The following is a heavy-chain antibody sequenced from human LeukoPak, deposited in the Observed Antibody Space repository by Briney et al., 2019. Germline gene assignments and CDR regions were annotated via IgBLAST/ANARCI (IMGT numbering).Heavy chain of an antibody. Sequence: GESLRLSCTASGFIFSSYAMHWVRQAPGKGLEYVSAISNNGGSTYSANSVKGRFTISRDNSKGTLYLQMGGLRPEDMAVYYCARGPFGDATHYFDYWGQGSLVTVSA. CDR3: ARGPFGDATHYFDY. D-gene: IGHD3-10*01. V-gene: IGHV3-64*01. CDR1: GFIFSSYA. CDR2: ISNNGGST. J-gene: IGHJ4*02.